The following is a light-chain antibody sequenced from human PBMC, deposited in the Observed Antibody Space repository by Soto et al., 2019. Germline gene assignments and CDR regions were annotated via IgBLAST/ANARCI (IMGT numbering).Light chain of an antibody. J-gene: IGKJ1*01. CDR2: DAS. CDR3: QQYNNWPPWT. Sequence: EIVITQSPATLSVSPGERATLSCRASQSVSSNLAWYQHKPGQAPRLLIYDASTRATGIPARFSGSGSGTEFTLTISSLQSEDFAVYYCQQYNNWPPWTFGQGTKVDIK. V-gene: IGKV3-15*01. CDR1: QSVSSN.